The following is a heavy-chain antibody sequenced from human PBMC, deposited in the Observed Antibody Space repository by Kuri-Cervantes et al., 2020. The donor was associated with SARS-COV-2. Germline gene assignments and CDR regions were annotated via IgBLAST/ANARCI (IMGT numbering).Heavy chain of an antibody. CDR3: AKDRVGVLDS. CDR2: ISYDGNNK. D-gene: IGHD2-8*01. Sequence: GGSLRLSCAASGFTFSNYAMHWVRQAPGKGLEWVAVISYDGNNKNCTASGKGRFTISRDNSRNTLYLQMRSLRTEDTASYYCAKDRVGVLDSWGQGTLVTVSS. V-gene: IGHV3-30-3*01. CDR1: GFTFSNYA. J-gene: IGHJ4*02.